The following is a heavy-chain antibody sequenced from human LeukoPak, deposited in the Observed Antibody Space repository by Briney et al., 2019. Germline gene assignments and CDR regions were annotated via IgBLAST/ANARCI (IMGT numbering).Heavy chain of an antibody. Sequence: GGSLRLSCAASGFTFSSYSMNWVRQAPGKGLEWVSSISSSSSYIYYADSVKGRFTISRDNAKNSLYLQMNSLRAGDTAVYYCAREGSSGWYMPYYFDYWGQGTLVTVSS. V-gene: IGHV3-21*01. CDR2: ISSSSSYI. CDR1: GFTFSSYS. CDR3: AREGSSGWYMPYYFDY. D-gene: IGHD6-19*01. J-gene: IGHJ4*02.